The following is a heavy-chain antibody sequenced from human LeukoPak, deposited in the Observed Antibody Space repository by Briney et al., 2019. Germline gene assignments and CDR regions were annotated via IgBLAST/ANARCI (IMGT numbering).Heavy chain of an antibody. D-gene: IGHD3-10*01. J-gene: IGHJ4*02. V-gene: IGHV1-18*04. CDR1: GYTFTSYG. CDR3: ARDFRGYYGSGSARAYY. Sequence: ASVKVSCKASGYTFTSYGISWVRQAPGQGLEWMGWISAYNGNTNYAQKLQGRVTMTTDTSTSTAYMELRSLRSDDTAAYYCARDFRGYYGSGSARAYYWGQGTLVTVSS. CDR2: ISAYNGNT.